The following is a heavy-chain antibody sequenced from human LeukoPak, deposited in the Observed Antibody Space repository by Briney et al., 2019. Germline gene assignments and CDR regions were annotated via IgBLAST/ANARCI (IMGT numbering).Heavy chain of an antibody. CDR2: FDPEDGET. CDR1: GYTFTGYY. Sequence: ASVKVSCKASGYTFTGYYMHWVRQAPGKGLEWMGGFDPEDGETIYAQKFQGRVTMTEDTSTDTAYMELSSLRSEDTAVYYCAAGRRGYSYAHYYYMDVWGKGTTVTVSS. D-gene: IGHD5-18*01. V-gene: IGHV1-24*01. CDR3: AAGRRGYSYAHYYYMDV. J-gene: IGHJ6*03.